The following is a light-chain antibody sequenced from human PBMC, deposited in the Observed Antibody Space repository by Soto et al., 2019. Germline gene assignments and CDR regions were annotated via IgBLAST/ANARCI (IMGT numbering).Light chain of an antibody. V-gene: IGLV1-44*01. CDR1: SSNIGSNT. CDR3: AAWDDSLNGYV. J-gene: IGLJ1*01. CDR2: SNN. Sequence: QSVLTQPPSASGTPGQRVTISCSGSSSNIGSNTVNWYQQLPVTAPNLLIYSNNQRPSGVPDRFSGSKSGTSASLAISGLQSEDEADYYCAAWDDSLNGYVFGTGTKLTVL.